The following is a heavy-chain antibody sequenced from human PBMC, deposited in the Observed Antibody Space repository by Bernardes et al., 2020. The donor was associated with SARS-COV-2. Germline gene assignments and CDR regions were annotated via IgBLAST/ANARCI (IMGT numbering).Heavy chain of an antibody. CDR1: GGSFSAYY. V-gene: IGHV4-34*01. Sequence: SETLSLTCAVYGGSFSAYYWNWIRQPPGKGLEWIGEINHSGSTNYNPSLKSRVTISIDTSMNQFSLNLTSVTAADTAIYYCARAAAGVLRYWGQGTLVTVSS. CDR2: INHSGST. D-gene: IGHD6-13*01. J-gene: IGHJ4*02. CDR3: ARAAAGVLRY.